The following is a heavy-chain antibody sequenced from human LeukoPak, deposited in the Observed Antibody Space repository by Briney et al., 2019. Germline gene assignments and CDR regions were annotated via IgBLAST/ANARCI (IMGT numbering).Heavy chain of an antibody. CDR2: ISWNSGSI. V-gene: IGHV3-9*03. J-gene: IGHJ3*02. D-gene: IGHD6-6*01. Sequence: GGSLRLSCAASGFTFDDYAMHWVRQAPGKGLEWVSGISWNSGSIGYADSVKGRFTISRDNAKNSLYLQMNSLRAEDMALYYCAKDPSPEYSSSSGAFDIWGQGTMVTVSS. CDR1: GFTFDDYA. CDR3: AKDPSPEYSSSSGAFDI.